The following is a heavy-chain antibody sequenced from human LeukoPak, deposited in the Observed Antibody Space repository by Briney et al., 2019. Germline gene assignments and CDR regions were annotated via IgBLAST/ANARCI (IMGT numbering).Heavy chain of an antibody. J-gene: IGHJ4*02. CDR1: GFTFSSYW. CDR3: AKSQNDY. V-gene: IGHV3-23*01. Sequence: AGGSLRLSCAASGFTFSSYWMHWVRQAPGKGLVWVSRISGSGGSTYYADSVKGRFTISRDNSKNTLYLQMNSLRAEDTAVYYCAKSQNDYWGQGTLVTVSS. CDR2: ISGSGGST.